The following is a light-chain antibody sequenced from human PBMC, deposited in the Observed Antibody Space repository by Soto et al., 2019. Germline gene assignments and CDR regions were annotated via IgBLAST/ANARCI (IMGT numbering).Light chain of an antibody. CDR2: DVS. CDR3: EQYNNQSPMT. CDR1: QSVSSF. Sequence: DIVLPPAPSTLSLPPGERATLSCRVSQSVSSFIGWYQQKPGQAPRLLIYDVSNRATGIPARFSGSVSGTEFTLTISSLVPEDFAVDYGEQYNNQSPMTFGQGTQVDIK. V-gene: IGKV3-11*01. J-gene: IGKJ1*01.